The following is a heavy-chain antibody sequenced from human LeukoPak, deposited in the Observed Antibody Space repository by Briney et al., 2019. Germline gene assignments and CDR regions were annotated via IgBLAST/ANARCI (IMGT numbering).Heavy chain of an antibody. V-gene: IGHV4-59*08. CDR1: GGSINSDY. CDR3: ARHSSGWYDY. J-gene: IGHJ4*02. D-gene: IGHD6-19*01. Sequence: SETLSLTCSVSGGSINSDYWNWIRQPPGKGLEWIGYIYHSGSTNYTPSLKSRVTISIDKSKKQFSLKLISVTAADTAVYYCARHSSGWYDYWGQGTLVTVSS. CDR2: IYHSGST.